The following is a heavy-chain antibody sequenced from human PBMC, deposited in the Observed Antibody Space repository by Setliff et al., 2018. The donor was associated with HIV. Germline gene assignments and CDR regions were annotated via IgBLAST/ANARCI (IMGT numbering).Heavy chain of an antibody. CDR3: ARYHSDYAPTFDY. CDR1: GITVSGIY. D-gene: IGHD4-4*01. J-gene: IGHJ4*02. Sequence: GGSLRLSCVASGITVSGIYMTWVRQAPGKGLEWVSVINGGTTTYYADSVKGRFTISRDNAKRSLYLQMSSLRAEDTAVYYCARYHSDYAPTFDYWGQGTLVTVS. CDR2: INGGTTT. V-gene: IGHV3-66*01.